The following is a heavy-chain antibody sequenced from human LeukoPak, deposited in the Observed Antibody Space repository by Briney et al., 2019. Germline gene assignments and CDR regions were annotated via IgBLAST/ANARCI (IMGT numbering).Heavy chain of an antibody. CDR1: GFTFSSYG. CDR3: AKRSSIAARYFDY. Sequence: GRSLRLSCAASGFTFSSYGMHWVRQAPGKGLEWVAVISYDGSNKYYADSVKSRFTISRDNSKNTLYLQMNSLRAEDTAVYYCAKRSSIAARYFDYWGQGTLVTVSS. V-gene: IGHV3-30*18. J-gene: IGHJ4*02. D-gene: IGHD6-6*01. CDR2: ISYDGSNK.